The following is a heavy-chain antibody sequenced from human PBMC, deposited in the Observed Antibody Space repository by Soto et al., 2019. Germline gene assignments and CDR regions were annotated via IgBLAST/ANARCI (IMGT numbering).Heavy chain of an antibody. D-gene: IGHD2-21*02. CDR3: AREVTGRQLEIYDY. CDR1: GGTFSSYA. V-gene: IGHV1-69*01. CDR2: IIPIFGTA. Sequence: QVQLVQSGAEVKKPGSSVKVSCKASGGTFSSYAISWVRQAPGQGLEWMGGIIPIFGTASYAQKFQGRVTITADESTSTAYMELSSLRSEDTAVYYCAREVTGRQLEIYDYWGQGTLVTVSS. J-gene: IGHJ4*02.